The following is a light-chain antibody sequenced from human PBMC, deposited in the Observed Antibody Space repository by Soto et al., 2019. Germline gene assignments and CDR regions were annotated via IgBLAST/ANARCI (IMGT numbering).Light chain of an antibody. CDR3: SSYRSSDTLEV. V-gene: IGLV2-14*01. CDR2: AVS. J-gene: IGLJ1*01. Sequence: QSVLTQPSSVSASPGQSISISCTGTSDDIGAYDYVSWYQRHPGKAPKLILYAVSNRPSGVSTRFSGSKSGNTASLTISGVQADDEADYYCSSYRSSDTLEVFGTGTKVTV. CDR1: SDDIGAYDY.